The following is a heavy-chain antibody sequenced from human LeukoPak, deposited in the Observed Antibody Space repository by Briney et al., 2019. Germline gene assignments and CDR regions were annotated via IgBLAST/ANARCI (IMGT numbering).Heavy chain of an antibody. J-gene: IGHJ6*02. Sequence: ASVKVSCKASGYTFTSYGISWVRQAPGQGLEWMGWISAYNGNTNYAQKLQGRVTMTTDTSTSTAYMELRSLRSDDTAVYYCARFGGEWRSSGWPYYYYGMDVWGQGTTVTVSS. CDR3: ARFGGEWRSSGWPYYYYGMDV. D-gene: IGHD6-19*01. CDR1: GYTFTSYG. V-gene: IGHV1-18*01. CDR2: ISAYNGNT.